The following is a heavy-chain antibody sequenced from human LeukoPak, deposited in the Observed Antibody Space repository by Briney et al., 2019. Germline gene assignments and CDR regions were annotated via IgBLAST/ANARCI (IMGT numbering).Heavy chain of an antibody. CDR3: ARASVRYFDLWYFDL. D-gene: IGHD3-9*01. CDR1: GGSISSYY. J-gene: IGHJ2*01. V-gene: IGHV4-59*01. CDR2: IYYSGST. Sequence: SETLSLTCTVSGGSISSYYWSWIRQPPGKGLEWLGYIYYSGSTNYNPSLKSRVTISVDTSKNQFSLKLSSVTAADTAVYYCARASVRYFDLWYFDLWGRGTLVTVSS.